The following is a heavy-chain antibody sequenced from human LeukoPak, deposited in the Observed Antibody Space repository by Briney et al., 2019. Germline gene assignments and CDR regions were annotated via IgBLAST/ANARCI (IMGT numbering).Heavy chain of an antibody. J-gene: IGHJ4*02. Sequence: GGSLRLSCAASGFTFSSYSMTWVRQAPGKGLEWVSSISSSSSYIYYAESVKGRFTISRDNAKKSLYLQMNSLRAEDTSVYYCASSGYAEVGRFDYWGQGTLVTVSS. D-gene: IGHD3-22*01. CDR3: ASSGYAEVGRFDY. V-gene: IGHV3-21*01. CDR1: GFTFSSYS. CDR2: ISSSSSYI.